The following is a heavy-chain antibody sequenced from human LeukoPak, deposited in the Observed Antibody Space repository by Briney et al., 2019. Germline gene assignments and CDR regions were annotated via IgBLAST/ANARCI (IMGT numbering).Heavy chain of an antibody. V-gene: IGHV3-21*01. CDR3: ARDYGGKGGAFDI. CDR1: GFTFSSYS. Sequence: GGSLRLSCAASGFTFSSYSMNWVRQAPGKGLEWVSSISSSSSYIYYADSVKGRFTISRDNAKNSLYLQMNSLRAEDTAVYYCARDYGGKGGAFDIWGQGTMVTVSS. D-gene: IGHD4-23*01. J-gene: IGHJ3*02. CDR2: ISSSSSYI.